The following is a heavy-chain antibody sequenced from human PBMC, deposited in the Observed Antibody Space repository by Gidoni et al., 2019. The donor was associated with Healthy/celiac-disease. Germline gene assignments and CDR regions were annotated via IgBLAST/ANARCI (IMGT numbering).Heavy chain of an antibody. V-gene: IGHV4-59*01. CDR1: GGSISSYY. D-gene: IGHD2-2*01. J-gene: IGHJ5*02. CDR2: IYYSGST. CDR3: AGGGYCSSTSCSPPNWFDP. Sequence: QVQLQESGPGLVKPSETLSLTCTVSGGSISSYYWSWIRQPPGKGLEWIGYIYYSGSTNYNPSLKSRVTISVDTSKNQFSLKLSSVTAADTAVYYCAGGGYCSSTSCSPPNWFDPWGQGTLVTVSS.